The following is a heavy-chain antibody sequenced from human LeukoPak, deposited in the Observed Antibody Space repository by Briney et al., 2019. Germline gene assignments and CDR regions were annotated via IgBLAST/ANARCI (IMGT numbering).Heavy chain of an antibody. CDR3: ARVAMVRGVIMLYFDY. CDR2: INAGNGNT. D-gene: IGHD3-10*01. Sequence: GASVKVSCKASGGTFSSYAISWVRQAPGQRLEWMGWINAGNGNTKYSQKFQGRVTITRDTSASTAYMELSSLRSEDTAVYYCARVAMVRGVIMLYFDYWGQGTLVTVSS. J-gene: IGHJ4*02. CDR1: GGTFSSYA. V-gene: IGHV1-3*01.